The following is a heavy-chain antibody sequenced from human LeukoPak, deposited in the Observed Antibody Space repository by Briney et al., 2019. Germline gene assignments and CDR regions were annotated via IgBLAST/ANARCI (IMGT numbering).Heavy chain of an antibody. CDR1: GYTFSNYG. CDR2: MSAYTGNT. J-gene: IGHJ4*02. CDR3: ARGNQLWNNDY. Sequence: ASVKVSCKASGYTFSNYGITWVRQAPGQGLEWMGWMSAYTGNTNYAHKFQGSVTMTTDTSTSTAYMELRSLRSDDTAVYYCARGNQLWNNDYWGQGTLVTVSS. V-gene: IGHV1-18*01. D-gene: IGHD5-18*01.